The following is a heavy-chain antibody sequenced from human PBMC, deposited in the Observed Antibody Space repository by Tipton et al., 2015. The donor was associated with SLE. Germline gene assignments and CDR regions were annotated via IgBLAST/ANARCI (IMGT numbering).Heavy chain of an antibody. CDR3: ARRHYSGPFDS. CDR2: IFYTGST. CDR1: GGSISKSSHY. V-gene: IGHV4-39*07. D-gene: IGHD5-12*01. Sequence: TLSLTCTVSGGSISKSSHYWGWIRQPPGKGLEWIGSIFYTGSTYYNPSLKSRVSFSIDTSKHQFSLKLNSVTAADTAVYYCARRHYSGPFDSWGQGTLVTVSS. J-gene: IGHJ4*02.